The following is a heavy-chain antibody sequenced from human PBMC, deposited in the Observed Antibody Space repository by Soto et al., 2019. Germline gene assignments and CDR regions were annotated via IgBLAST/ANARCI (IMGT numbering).Heavy chain of an antibody. CDR1: GGSISSSSYY. J-gene: IGHJ4*02. D-gene: IGHD6-19*01. V-gene: IGHV4-39*01. CDR3: ARHGRAVAGSYYFDY. CDR2: IYYSGST. Sequence: SQTLSLTCTVSGGSISSSSYYWGWIRQPPGKGLEWIGSIYYSGSTYYNPSLKSRVTISVDTSKNQFSLKLSSVTAADTAVYYCARHGRAVAGSYYFDYWGQGTLVTVSS.